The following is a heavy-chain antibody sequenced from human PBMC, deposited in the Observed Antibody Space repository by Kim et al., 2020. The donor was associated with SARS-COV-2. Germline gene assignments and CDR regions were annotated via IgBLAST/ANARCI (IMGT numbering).Heavy chain of an antibody. CDR1: GFTFSSYG. Sequence: GGSLRLSCAASGFTFSSYGMHWVRQAPGKGLEWVAVISYDGSNKYYADSVKGRFTISRDNSKNTLYLQMNSLRAEDTAVYYCARDKEIGLRWLQENYYFDYWGQGTLVTVSS. CDR3: ARDKEIGLRWLQENYYFDY. J-gene: IGHJ4*02. V-gene: IGHV3-33*05. D-gene: IGHD5-12*01. CDR2: ISYDGSNK.